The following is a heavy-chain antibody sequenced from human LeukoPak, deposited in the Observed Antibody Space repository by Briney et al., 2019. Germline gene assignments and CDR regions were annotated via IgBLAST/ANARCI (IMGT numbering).Heavy chain of an antibody. J-gene: IGHJ6*03. V-gene: IGHV1-8*01. CDR1: GYTFTSYD. Sequence: ASVKVSCKASGYTFTSYDINWVRQATGQGLEWMGWMNPNSGNTGYAQKFQGRVTMTRNTSISTAYMELSSLRSEDTAVYYCARERALDGYNSEGHYYYYYMDVWGKGTTVTVSS. CDR3: ARERALDGYNSEGHYYYYYMDV. CDR2: MNPNSGNT. D-gene: IGHD5-24*01.